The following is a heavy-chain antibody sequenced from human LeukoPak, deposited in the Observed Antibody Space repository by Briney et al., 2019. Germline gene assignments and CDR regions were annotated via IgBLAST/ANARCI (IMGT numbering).Heavy chain of an antibody. J-gene: IGHJ5*02. Sequence: SVKVSCKASGGAFSSYAISWVRQAPGQGLEWMGGIIPIFGTANYAQKFQGRVTITADKSTSTAYMELSSLRSEDTAVYYCARALVRGVINWFDPWGQGTLVTVSS. D-gene: IGHD3-10*01. V-gene: IGHV1-69*06. CDR1: GGAFSSYA. CDR3: ARALVRGVINWFDP. CDR2: IIPIFGTA.